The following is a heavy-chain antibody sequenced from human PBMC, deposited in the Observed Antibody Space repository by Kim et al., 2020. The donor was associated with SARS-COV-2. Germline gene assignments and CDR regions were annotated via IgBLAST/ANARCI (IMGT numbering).Heavy chain of an antibody. CDR1: GGTFSSYA. CDR2: IIPIFGTA. V-gene: IGHV1-69*13. D-gene: IGHD3-10*01. CDR3: ARRVVTMVQGWVGFPHYYGMDV. J-gene: IGHJ6*02. Sequence: SVKVSCKASGGTFSSYAISWVRQAPGQGLEWMGGIIPIFGTANYAQKFQGRVTITADESTSTAYMELSSLRSEDTAVYYCARRVVTMVQGWVGFPHYYGMDVWGQGTTVTVSS.